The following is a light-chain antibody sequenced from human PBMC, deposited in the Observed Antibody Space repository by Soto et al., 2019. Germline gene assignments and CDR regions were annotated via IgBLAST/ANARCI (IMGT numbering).Light chain of an antibody. J-gene: IGKJ1*01. CDR2: AAS. V-gene: IGKV1-8*01. CDR1: QGISSY. Sequence: AIRMTHSPSSLSASTVDIVTVTFRASQGISSYLAWYQQKPGKAPKLLIYAASSLQSGVPSRFNGSGSGTDFTLTISSLQPEDFATYYCQQSYSTPTFGQGTKVDIK. CDR3: QQSYSTPT.